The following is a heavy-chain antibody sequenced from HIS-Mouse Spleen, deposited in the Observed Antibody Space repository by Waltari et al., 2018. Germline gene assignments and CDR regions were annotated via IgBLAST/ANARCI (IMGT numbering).Heavy chain of an antibody. Sequence: QVQLQQWGAGLLKPSETLSLTCAVYGGSFSGYYWSWIRQPPGKGLEWIGEINHSGSTSCNPSLKSRVAMSVDTSKNQFSPKLSSVTAAATAVYYCARFLCAGRQLGTDAFEIWGQGTMVTVSS. CDR2: INHSGST. V-gene: IGHV4-34*01. CDR3: ARFLCAGRQLGTDAFEI. CDR1: GGSFSGYY. D-gene: IGHD7-27*01. J-gene: IGHJ3*02.